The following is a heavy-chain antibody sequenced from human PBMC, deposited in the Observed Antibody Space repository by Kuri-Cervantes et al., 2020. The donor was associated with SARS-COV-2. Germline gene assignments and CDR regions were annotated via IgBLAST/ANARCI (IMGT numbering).Heavy chain of an antibody. J-gene: IGHJ6*02. V-gene: IGHV4-34*01. CDR1: GGSFSGYY. Sequence: GSLRLSCAVYGGSFSGYYWSWIRQPPGKGLEWIGEINHSGSTNYNPSLKSRVTISVDTSKNQFSLKLSSVTAADTAVYYCSRPYYGMDVWGQGTTVTSP. CDR3: SRPYYGMDV. CDR2: INHSGST.